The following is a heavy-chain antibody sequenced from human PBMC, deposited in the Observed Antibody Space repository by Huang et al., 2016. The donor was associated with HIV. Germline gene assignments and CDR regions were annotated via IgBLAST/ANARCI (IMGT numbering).Heavy chain of an antibody. V-gene: IGHV4-34*01. CDR1: GGSFSDYF. J-gene: IGHJ4*02. D-gene: IGHD3-10*01. Sequence: QVRLEQWGPNLLKPSDTLSLKCAVYGGSFSDYFWTWIRQSPVKGLEWFGEVKHRRSATHNPSIRSRVSMSVDSSKNQFSLNLTSVTAADTAVYFCARPKMTATPSDSSWSYFDFWGRGTPVTVSS. CDR2: VKHRRSA. CDR3: ARPKMTATPSDSSWSYFDF.